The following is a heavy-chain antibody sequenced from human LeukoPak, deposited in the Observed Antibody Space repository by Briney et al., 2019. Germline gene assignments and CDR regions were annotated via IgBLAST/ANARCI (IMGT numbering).Heavy chain of an antibody. D-gene: IGHD5-12*01. CDR1: GDSISSGDYY. CDR2: ISSGST. V-gene: IGHV4-61*02. J-gene: IGHJ5*02. Sequence: PSETLSLTCTVSGDSISSGDYYWSWIRQPAGKGLEWIGRISSGSTNYNPSLKSRVTISVDTSKNQFSLKLSSVTAADTAVYYCARQIRWLRYWFDPWGQGTLVTVSS. CDR3: ARQIRWLRYWFDP.